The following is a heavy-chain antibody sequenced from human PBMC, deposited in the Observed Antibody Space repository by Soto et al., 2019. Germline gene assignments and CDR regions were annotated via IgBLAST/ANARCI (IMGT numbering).Heavy chain of an antibody. CDR1: GFTLSSYA. J-gene: IGHJ4*02. D-gene: IGHD3-10*01. V-gene: IGHV3-23*01. Sequence: GGSLSLSCAASGFTLSSYAMTWVRQAPGKGLEWVSIIASGGTTYYADSVKGRFTISRDSSQNELYLQMGSLGAEDTAVYYCAKHGTSGSSSYFDYWGLGTLVTVSS. CDR2: IIASGGTT. CDR3: AKHGTSGSSSYFDY.